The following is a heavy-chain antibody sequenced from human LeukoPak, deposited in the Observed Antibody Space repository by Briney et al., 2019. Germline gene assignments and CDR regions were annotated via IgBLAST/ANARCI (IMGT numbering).Heavy chain of an antibody. D-gene: IGHD6-19*01. V-gene: IGHV3-30*18. CDR2: ISYDGSNK. J-gene: IGHJ2*01. Sequence: GGSLRLSCAASGFTFSSYGMHWVRQAPGKGLEWVAIISYDGSNKYYADSVQGRFTISRDNSKNTLYLQMNSLRAEDTAVYYCAKDLGGGSGCYALWGRGTLVTVSS. CDR1: GFTFSSYG. CDR3: AKDLGGGSGCYAL.